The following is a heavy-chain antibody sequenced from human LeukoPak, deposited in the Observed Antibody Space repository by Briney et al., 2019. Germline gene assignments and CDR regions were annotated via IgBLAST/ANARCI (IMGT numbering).Heavy chain of an antibody. CDR1: GGSFSSYA. J-gene: IGHJ4*02. D-gene: IGHD6-13*01. CDR2: IIPIFGTA. V-gene: IGHV1-69*13. CDR3: ASPGYSSSWPYYFDY. Sequence: GASVKVSCKASGGSFSSYAISWVRQAPGQGLEWMGGIIPIFGTANYAQKFQGRVTITADESTSTAYMELSSLRSEDTAVYYCASPGYSSSWPYYFDYWGQGTLVTVSS.